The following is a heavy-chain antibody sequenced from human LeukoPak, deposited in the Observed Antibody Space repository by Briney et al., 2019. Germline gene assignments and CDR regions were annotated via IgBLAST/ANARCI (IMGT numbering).Heavy chain of an antibody. J-gene: IGHJ3*02. Sequence: ASVKVSCKASGYTFTNYAMNWVRQAPGQGLEWMGWINTNTGNPTYAQGFTGRFVFSLDTSVSTAYLQISSLKAEDTAVYYCARGGYSSSWGLADAFDIWGQGTMVTVPS. CDR3: ARGGYSSSWGLADAFDI. V-gene: IGHV7-4-1*02. CDR2: INTNTGNP. D-gene: IGHD6-13*01. CDR1: GYTFTNYA.